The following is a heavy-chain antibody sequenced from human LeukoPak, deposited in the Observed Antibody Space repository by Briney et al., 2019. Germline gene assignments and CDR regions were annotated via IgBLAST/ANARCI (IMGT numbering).Heavy chain of an antibody. Sequence: AAVKVSCKASGYTFTSYGISWVRQAHGQGLEWMGWISAYNGNTNYAQKLQGRVTMTTDTSTSTAYMELRSLRSYDTAVYYCARVPTYSSDYPYWGQGTLVTVSS. D-gene: IGHD3-22*01. V-gene: IGHV1-18*01. CDR3: ARVPTYSSDYPY. J-gene: IGHJ4*02. CDR2: ISAYNGNT. CDR1: GYTFTSYG.